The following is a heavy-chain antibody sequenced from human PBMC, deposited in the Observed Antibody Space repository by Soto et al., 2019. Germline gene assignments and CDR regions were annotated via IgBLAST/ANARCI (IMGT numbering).Heavy chain of an antibody. CDR2: VKEDGSEK. V-gene: IGHV3-7*01. J-gene: IGHJ4*01. Sequence: PGGSLRLSCAASGFTFRSHWMTWVRQAPGKGLEWVANVKEDGSEKYYVDSVKGRFTISRDNAKNSLYLQMNSLRAEDTAVYYCARDWAYGESPSWGSFDYWGHGTLVTVSS. CDR3: ARDWAYGESPSWGSFDY. CDR1: GFTFRSHW. D-gene: IGHD4-17*01.